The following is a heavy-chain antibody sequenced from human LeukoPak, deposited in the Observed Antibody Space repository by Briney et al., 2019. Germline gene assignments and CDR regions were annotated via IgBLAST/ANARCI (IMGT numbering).Heavy chain of an antibody. Sequence: PGGSLRLSCADSGFTFSSYAMSWVRQAPGKGLEWVSAISGSGGSTYYADSVKGRFTISRDNSKNTLYLQMNSLRAEDTAVYYCAKDRPPRVGTYYDFWSGYYFDYWGQGTLVTVSS. J-gene: IGHJ4*02. V-gene: IGHV3-23*01. D-gene: IGHD3-3*01. CDR2: ISGSGGST. CDR1: GFTFSSYA. CDR3: AKDRPPRVGTYYDFWSGYYFDY.